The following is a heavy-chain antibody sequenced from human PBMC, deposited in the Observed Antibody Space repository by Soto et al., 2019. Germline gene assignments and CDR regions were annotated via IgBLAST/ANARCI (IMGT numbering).Heavy chain of an antibody. CDR3: ARVKITGLFDY. J-gene: IGHJ4*02. D-gene: IGHD2-8*02. CDR2: INHSGST. CDR1: GGSFSGYY. Sequence: QVQLQQWGAGLLKPSETLSLTCAVYGGSFSGYYWTWIRQPPGTGLEWIGEINHSGSTNYNPSLKSRVTISVDTSKNQFSLKLTSVTAADTAVYYCARVKITGLFDYWGQETLVTVSS. V-gene: IGHV4-34*01.